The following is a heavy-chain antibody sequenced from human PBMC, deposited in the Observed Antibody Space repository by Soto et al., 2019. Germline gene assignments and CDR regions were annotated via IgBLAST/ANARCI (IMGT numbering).Heavy chain of an antibody. CDR2: ISYDGSNK. CDR3: AKDWAPGTIAAAPTYYYYYGMDV. V-gene: IGHV3-30*18. CDR1: GFTFSSYG. J-gene: IGHJ6*02. D-gene: IGHD6-13*01. Sequence: GGSLRLSCAAAGFTFSSYGMHWVRQAPGKGLEWVAVISYDGSNKYYADSVKGRFTISRDNSKNTLYLQMNSLRAEDTAVYYCAKDWAPGTIAAAPTYYYYYGMDVWGQGTTVTVSS.